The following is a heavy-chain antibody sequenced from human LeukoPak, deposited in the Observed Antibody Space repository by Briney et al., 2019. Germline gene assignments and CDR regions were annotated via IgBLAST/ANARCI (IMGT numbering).Heavy chain of an antibody. CDR3: ARDQDWAFDY. J-gene: IGHJ4*02. D-gene: IGHD3/OR15-3a*01. Sequence: GGPLRLSCAASGFTFSSYAMSWVRQAPGKGLEWISFINHYGSIVYYADSVKGRFATSRDNAKNSLYLQINSVGADDTAVYFCARDQDWAFDYWGQGTLVTVSS. CDR2: INHYGSIV. V-gene: IGHV3-48*03. CDR1: GFTFSSYA.